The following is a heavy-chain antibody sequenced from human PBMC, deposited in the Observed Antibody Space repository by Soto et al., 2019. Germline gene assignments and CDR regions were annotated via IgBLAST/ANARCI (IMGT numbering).Heavy chain of an antibody. D-gene: IGHD2-15*01. CDR3: AKLLLGGTWYFDL. V-gene: IGHV3-66*01. CDR2: DYSSGAT. CDR1: GFAVSSNY. J-gene: IGHJ2*01. Sequence: EVQLVESGGSLVQPGGSLRLSCTASGFAVSSNYMTWVRLAPGKELEWVSVDYSSGATYYADSVKDRFIISRDTSKDTVYLQMHSLRAEDTAVYFCAKLLLGGTWYFDLWRRGTLVTVSS.